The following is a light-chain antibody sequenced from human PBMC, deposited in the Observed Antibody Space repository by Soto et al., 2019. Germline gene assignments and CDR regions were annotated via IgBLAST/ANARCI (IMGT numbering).Light chain of an antibody. CDR2: AAS. Sequence: DIQMTQSPSSVSASVGDRVTITCRASQGISGWLAWYQQKPGKAPKLLIYAASTLQSGVPSRFRGGRSGTDFTLTINSLQPEDFATYYCQQATISQLTFGGGTKVEIK. J-gene: IGKJ4*01. V-gene: IGKV1-12*01. CDR3: QQATISQLT. CDR1: QGISGW.